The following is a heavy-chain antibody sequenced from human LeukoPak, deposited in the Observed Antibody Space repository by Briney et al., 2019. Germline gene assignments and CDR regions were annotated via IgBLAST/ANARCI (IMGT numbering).Heavy chain of an antibody. J-gene: IGHJ3*02. D-gene: IGHD3-22*01. V-gene: IGHV1-18*01. CDR1: GYTFTSYS. CDR2: ISGYNGNT. CDR3: ARDWDYDRSGHWVAQGSAGGFDI. Sequence: ASVKVSCKASGYTFTSYSVSWVRQAPGQGLEWLGWISGYNGNTNYPQKLQSRVTLTTDTSTNTAYMELRSLRSDDTAVYYCARDWDYDRSGHWVAQGSAGGFDIWGQGTMITVSS.